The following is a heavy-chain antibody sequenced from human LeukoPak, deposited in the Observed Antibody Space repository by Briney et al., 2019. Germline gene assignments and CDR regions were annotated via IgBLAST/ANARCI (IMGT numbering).Heavy chain of an antibody. CDR1: GFTFSSYS. Sequence: GGSLRLSCAASGFTFSSYSMNWVRQAPGKGLEWVSYISSSSSTIYYADSVKGRFTISRDNAKNSLYLQMNSLRAEDTAVYYCARGHPYSSSYHFDYWGQGTLVTVSS. CDR3: ARGHPYSSSYHFDY. J-gene: IGHJ4*02. V-gene: IGHV3-48*01. CDR2: ISSSSSTI. D-gene: IGHD6-6*01.